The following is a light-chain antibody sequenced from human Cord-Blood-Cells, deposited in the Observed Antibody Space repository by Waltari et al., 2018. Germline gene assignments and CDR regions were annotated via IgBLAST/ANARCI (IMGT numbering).Light chain of an antibody. CDR1: SSDVGSFNL. Sequence: QSALTQPASVSGSPGQSITISCTGTSSDVGSFNLVSWYQQHPGKAPKLMIYEGSKRPSGVSNRFSGSKSGNTASLTISGLQAEDEDDYYCCSYAGSSTWVFGGETKLTVL. CDR3: CSYAGSSTWV. CDR2: EGS. J-gene: IGLJ3*02. V-gene: IGLV2-23*01.